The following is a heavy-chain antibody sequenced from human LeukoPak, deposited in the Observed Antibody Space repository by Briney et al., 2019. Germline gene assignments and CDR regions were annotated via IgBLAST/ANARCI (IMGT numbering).Heavy chain of an antibody. CDR3: ARVSFGPASEWFDP. J-gene: IGHJ5*02. D-gene: IGHD3/OR15-3a*01. Sequence: GESLSLSCAASGVNVRSKYMSWIRQPPGKGLECVSVFYSGGNTAYAASVKRRFTVSIDTSNNTLYLQMNSLRAEDTAVYYCARVSFGPASEWFDPWGQGTLVTVSS. V-gene: IGHV3-53*01. CDR2: FYSGGNT. CDR1: GVNVRSKY.